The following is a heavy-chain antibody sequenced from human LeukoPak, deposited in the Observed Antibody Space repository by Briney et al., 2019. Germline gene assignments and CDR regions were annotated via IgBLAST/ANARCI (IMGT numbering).Heavy chain of an antibody. Sequence: GGSLRLSCAASGFTFSSYAMHWVRQAPGKGLEWVAVISYDGSNKYYADSVKGRFTISRDNSKNTLYLQMNSLRAEDTAVYYCARDIHLSGYSSSWYSEGMDYWGQGTLVTVSS. CDR2: ISYDGSNK. J-gene: IGHJ4*02. CDR3: ARDIHLSGYSSSWYSEGMDY. V-gene: IGHV3-30*04. D-gene: IGHD6-13*01. CDR1: GFTFSSYA.